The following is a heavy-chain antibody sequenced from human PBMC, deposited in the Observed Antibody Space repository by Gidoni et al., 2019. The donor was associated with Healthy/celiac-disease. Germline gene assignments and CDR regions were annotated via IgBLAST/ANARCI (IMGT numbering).Heavy chain of an antibody. CDR1: GFTVSSNY. CDR2: IYSGGST. D-gene: IGHD2-15*01. V-gene: IGHV3-53*04. CDR3: ARVSRVAADAFDI. J-gene: IGHJ3*02. Sequence: EVQLVESGGGLVQPGGSLRLSCAASGFTVSSNYMSWVRQAPGKGLEWVSVIYSGGSTYYADSVKGRFTISRHNSKNALYLQMNSLRAEDTAVYYCARVSRVAADAFDIWGQGTMVTVSS.